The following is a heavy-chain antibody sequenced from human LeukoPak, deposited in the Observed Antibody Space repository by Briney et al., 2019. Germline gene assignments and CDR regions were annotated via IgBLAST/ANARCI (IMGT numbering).Heavy chain of an antibody. J-gene: IGHJ4*02. CDR2: MSHDGSDE. CDR3: ARDRGSSSMSMSLIDY. CDR1: GFTFSSYA. D-gene: IGHD6-6*01. Sequence: GGSLRLSCAASGFTFSSYAIHWVRQAPGKGLEWVAVMSHDGSDEYYADSVKGRFSISRDNSKSMLSLQLNSLRPEDTAVYYCARDRGSSSMSMSLIDYWGQGTLVTVSS. V-gene: IGHV3-30*04.